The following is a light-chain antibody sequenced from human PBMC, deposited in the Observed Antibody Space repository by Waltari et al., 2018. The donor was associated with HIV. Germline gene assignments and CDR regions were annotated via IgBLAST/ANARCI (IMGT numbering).Light chain of an antibody. J-gene: IGLJ2*01. CDR2: KDS. CDR3: QSVDSSGTYVV. Sequence: SYALTQPPSVSVSPGQTARITCSGDALSNQYGYWYQQKPGQAPVLVIYKDSERPSGIPERLSGSSSGTTVTLTISGVQSEDEADYYCQSVDSSGTYVVFGGGTKLTVL. V-gene: IGLV3-25*03. CDR1: ALSNQY.